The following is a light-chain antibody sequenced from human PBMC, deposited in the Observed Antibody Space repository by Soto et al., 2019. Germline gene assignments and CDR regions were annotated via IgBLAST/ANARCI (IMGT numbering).Light chain of an antibody. V-gene: IGLV1-44*01. CDR2: NNN. CDR3: AAWDDSLNGHLV. CDR1: SSNIGRYT. Sequence: QSVLTQPPSASGTPGQRVTISCSGGSSNIGRYTVNWYQQLPGTAPKLLMYNNNQRPSGVPDRFSGSKSGTSASLAISGLQSDDENHYYCAAWDDSLNGHLVFGGGTKLTVL. J-gene: IGLJ2*01.